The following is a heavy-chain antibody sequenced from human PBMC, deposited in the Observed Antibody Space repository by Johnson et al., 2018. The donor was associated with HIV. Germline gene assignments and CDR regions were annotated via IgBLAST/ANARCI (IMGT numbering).Heavy chain of an antibody. CDR1: GFTFDDYA. D-gene: IGHD3-22*01. CDR3: TRVVVITQEK. J-gene: IGHJ3*01. V-gene: IGHV3-15*01. CDR2: IKSKTDGGTT. Sequence: VQLVESGGGLVQPGRSLRLSCAASGFTFDDYAMHWVRQAPGKGLEWVGRIKSKTDGGTTDYAAPVKGRFSISRDDSKNTLYLQMNNLKTEDTALYYCTRVVVITQEKWGQGTMVTISS.